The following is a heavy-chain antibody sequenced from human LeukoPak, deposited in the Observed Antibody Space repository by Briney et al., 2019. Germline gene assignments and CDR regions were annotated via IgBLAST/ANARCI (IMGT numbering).Heavy chain of an antibody. CDR2: ISTDGYTT. CDR1: GLAFSAYK. J-gene: IGHJ4*02. Sequence: GGSLRLSCAASGLAFSAYKMHWVRQAPRKGLVWVSRISTDGYTTDYADFVQGRFTASRDNTKNTWSLEMNNLRAEDTAVYYCVVGGSPGYWGQGTLVTVSS. D-gene: IGHD2-15*01. V-gene: IGHV3-74*01. CDR3: VVGGSPGY.